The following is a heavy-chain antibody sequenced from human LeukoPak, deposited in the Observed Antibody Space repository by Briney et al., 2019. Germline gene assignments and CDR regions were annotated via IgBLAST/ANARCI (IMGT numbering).Heavy chain of an antibody. J-gene: IGHJ3*02. CDR3: ARDGSLGYYPVDAFDI. Sequence: GASVKVSCKASGYTFTAYNIHWVRQAPGQGLEWMAWISAYNGDTDYVQRLQGRVTVTTDTSTSTAYMELRSLKSDDTAVYYCARDGSLGYYPVDAFDIWGQGTLVTVSP. V-gene: IGHV1-18*04. D-gene: IGHD3-22*01. CDR2: ISAYNGDT. CDR1: GYTFTAYN.